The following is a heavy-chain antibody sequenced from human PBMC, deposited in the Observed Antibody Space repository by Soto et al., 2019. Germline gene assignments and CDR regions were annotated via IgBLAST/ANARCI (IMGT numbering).Heavy chain of an antibody. D-gene: IGHD5-12*01. CDR1: GGSISSYY. V-gene: IGHV4-59*01. J-gene: IGHJ4*02. CDR2: IYYSGST. Sequence: PSETLSLTCTVSGGSISSYYWSWIRQPPGKGLEWIGYIYYSGSTNYNPSLKSRVTISVDTSKNQFSLKLSSVTAADTAVYYCASSGYDRRKIDYWGQGTLVTVSS. CDR3: ASSGYDRRKIDY.